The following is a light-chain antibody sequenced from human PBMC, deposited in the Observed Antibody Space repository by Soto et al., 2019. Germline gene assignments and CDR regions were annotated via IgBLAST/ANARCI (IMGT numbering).Light chain of an antibody. Sequence: EIVLTQSPATLSLSPGERATLSCRASQSVSSYLAWYQQKPGQAPRLLIYDASSRATGIPARFSGSGSGTDFTLTISSLEPEDCAVYYCHQRRNWPLTVGGGTKVEIK. J-gene: IGKJ4*02. CDR1: QSVSSY. V-gene: IGKV3-11*01. CDR3: HQRRNWPLT. CDR2: DAS.